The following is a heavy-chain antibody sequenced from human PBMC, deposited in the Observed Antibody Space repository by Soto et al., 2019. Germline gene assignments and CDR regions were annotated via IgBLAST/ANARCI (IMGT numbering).Heavy chain of an antibody. V-gene: IGHV3-23*01. CDR1: GFTFNNYA. CDR3: AKLGSSSWSPHYYLVY. CDR2: ITDSGDDT. J-gene: IGHJ4*02. D-gene: IGHD2-2*01. Sequence: EVQLLESGGGLVQPGGSLRLSCAASGFTFNNYAMGWVRQAPGKGLEWVSAITDSGDDTYYIDSVKGRFTISRDTSKSTLYLQMIRLRAEDTAIYYCAKLGSSSWSPHYYLVYLGQGTLVTVSS.